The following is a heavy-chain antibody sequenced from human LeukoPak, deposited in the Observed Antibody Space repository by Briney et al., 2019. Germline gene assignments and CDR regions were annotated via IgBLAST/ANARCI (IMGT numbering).Heavy chain of an antibody. V-gene: IGHV1-69*05. D-gene: IGHD2-2*01. J-gene: IGHJ4*02. Sequence: GSSVKVSCKASGGTFSSYAISWVRQAPGQGLEWMGGIIPIFGTANYAQKFQGRVTITTDESTSTAYMELSSLRSGDTAVYYCARDCSSTSCQDYWGQGTLVTVSS. CDR1: GGTFSSYA. CDR2: IIPIFGTA. CDR3: ARDCSSTSCQDY.